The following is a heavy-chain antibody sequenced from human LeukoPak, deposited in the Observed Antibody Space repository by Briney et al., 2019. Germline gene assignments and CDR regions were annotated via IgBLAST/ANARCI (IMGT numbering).Heavy chain of an antibody. CDR2: IYSGGST. Sequence: PGGSLRLSCAASGFTVSSNYMSWVRQAPGKGLEWVSVIYSGGSTYYADSVKGRFTISRDNAKNTVYLEINSLRAEDTAVYYCARGGLFAYYFDYWGQGTLVTVSS. D-gene: IGHD3-10*02. J-gene: IGHJ4*02. V-gene: IGHV3-53*01. CDR1: GFTVSSNY. CDR3: ARGGLFAYYFDY.